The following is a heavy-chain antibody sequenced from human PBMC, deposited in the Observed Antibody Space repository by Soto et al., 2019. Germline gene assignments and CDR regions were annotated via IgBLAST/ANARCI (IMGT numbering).Heavy chain of an antibody. D-gene: IGHD3-10*01. J-gene: IGHJ4*02. CDR2: INHSGST. CDR3: ARGALWFGELPYY. Sequence: SETLSLPCALDAWSVSGSYWSWILQPPGKGLEWIGEINHSGSTTYNPSLKSRVNISVDTSKNQFSLKLSSVTAADTAVYYCARGALWFGELPYYWGQGTLVTASS. V-gene: IGHV4-34*01. CDR1: AWSVSGSY.